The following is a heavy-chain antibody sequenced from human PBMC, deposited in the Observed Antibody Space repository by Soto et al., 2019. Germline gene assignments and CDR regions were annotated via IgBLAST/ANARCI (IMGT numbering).Heavy chain of an antibody. CDR2: INSDGSST. D-gene: IGHD3-16*01. J-gene: IGHJ4*02. Sequence: EVQLVESGGGLVQPGGSLRLSCAASGFTFSSYWMHWVRQAPGKGLVWVSRINSDGSSTTYADSVKGRFTISRDNAKNTLYLQMNSLRAEDTAVYYWAREVGDIHVDYWGQGTLVTVSS. V-gene: IGHV3-74*01. CDR3: AREVGDIHVDY. CDR1: GFTFSSYW.